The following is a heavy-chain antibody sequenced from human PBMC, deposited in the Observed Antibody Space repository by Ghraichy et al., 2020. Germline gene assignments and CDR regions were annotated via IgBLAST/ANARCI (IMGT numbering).Heavy chain of an antibody. CDR1: GFMFRNFA. J-gene: IGHJ3*02. D-gene: IGHD3-3*01. CDR3: AKSYRNYTPHDDAFDI. Sequence: GGSLRLSCVASGFMFRNFAMSWVRQAPGKGLEWVSALSGSGGSRYYADSMKGRFTISRDNSQNTLYLQMNSLRAEDTAVYYCAKSYRNYTPHDDAFDIWGQGTMVTVSS. V-gene: IGHV3-23*01. CDR2: LSGSGGSR.